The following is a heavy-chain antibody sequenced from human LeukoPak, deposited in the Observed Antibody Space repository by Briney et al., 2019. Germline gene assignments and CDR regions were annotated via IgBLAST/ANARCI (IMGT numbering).Heavy chain of an antibody. CDR3: ARKDRYSSGWYSY. CDR1: GGSISSSSYY. D-gene: IGHD6-19*01. J-gene: IGHJ4*02. Sequence: SETLSLTCTVSGGSISSSSYYWGWIRQPPGKGLEWIGSIYYSGSTYYNPSLKSRVTISVDTSKNQFSPKLSSVTAADTAVYYCARKDRYSSGWYSYWGQGTLVTVSS. CDR2: IYYSGST. V-gene: IGHV4-39*01.